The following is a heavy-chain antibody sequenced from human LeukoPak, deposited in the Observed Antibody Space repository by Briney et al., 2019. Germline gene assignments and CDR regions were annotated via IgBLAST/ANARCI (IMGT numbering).Heavy chain of an antibody. V-gene: IGHV4-59*01. J-gene: IGHJ4*02. D-gene: IGHD5-24*01. CDR3: ARDRRGEMATTKYYFDY. Sequence: SETLSLTCTVSGGSISSYYWSWIRQPPGKGLEWIGYIYYSGSTNYNPSLKSRVTISVDTSKNQFSLKLSSVTAADTAVYYCARDRRGEMATTKYYFDYWGQGTLVTVSS. CDR2: IYYSGST. CDR1: GGSISSYY.